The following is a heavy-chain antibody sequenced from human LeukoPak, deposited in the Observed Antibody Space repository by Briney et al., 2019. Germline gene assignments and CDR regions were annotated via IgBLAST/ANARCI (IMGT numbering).Heavy chain of an antibody. Sequence: ASVKVSCKASGYTFTGYYLHWVRQAPGQGLEWMGWINPNSGGTNYAQKFQGRVTMTRDTSISTAYMELSRLRSDDTAVYYCAREEGDSSGYRYYYFDYWGQGTLVTVSS. V-gene: IGHV1-2*02. CDR3: AREEGDSSGYRYYYFDY. CDR2: INPNSGGT. CDR1: GYTFTGYY. J-gene: IGHJ4*02. D-gene: IGHD3-22*01.